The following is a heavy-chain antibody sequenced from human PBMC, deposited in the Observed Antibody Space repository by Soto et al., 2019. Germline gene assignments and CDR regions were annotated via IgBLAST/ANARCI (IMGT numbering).Heavy chain of an antibody. V-gene: IGHV5-51*01. J-gene: IGHJ6*02. Sequence: PRESLKSSDQRAGYSFGNYWIAGVRQMPGKGLEWVGVIYPGDSDTRYSPSFRGQVTISADKSISHVYLQWSSLKASDTAMYYCARNRLRQYYYGMDVWGQGTTVTVSS. D-gene: IGHD3-10*01. CDR1: GYSFGNYW. CDR2: IYPGDSDT. CDR3: ARNRLRQYYYGMDV.